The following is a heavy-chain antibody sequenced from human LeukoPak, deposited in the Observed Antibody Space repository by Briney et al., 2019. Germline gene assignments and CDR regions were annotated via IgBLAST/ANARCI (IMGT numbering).Heavy chain of an antibody. Sequence: SETLSLTCTVSGYSISSGYYWGWIRQPPGQGLEWIGSIYHSGSTYYNPSLKSRVTISVDTSKNQFSLRLTFVTAADTAVYYCARPRTRLAWFDPWGQGTLVTVSS. CDR3: ARPRTRLAWFDP. CDR2: IYHSGST. CDR1: GYSISSGYY. J-gene: IGHJ5*02. D-gene: IGHD6-19*01. V-gene: IGHV4-38-2*02.